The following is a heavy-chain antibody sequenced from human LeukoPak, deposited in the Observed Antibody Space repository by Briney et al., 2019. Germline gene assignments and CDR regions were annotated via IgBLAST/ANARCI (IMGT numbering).Heavy chain of an antibody. Sequence: PSETLSLTCAVYGGSFSGYYWSWIRQPPGKGLEWIGEINHSGSTNYNPSLKSRVTISVDTSKNQFSLKLSSVTAADTAVYYCARGEYYDYVWGSYRRQRDAFDIWGQGTMVTVSS. D-gene: IGHD3-16*02. CDR1: GGSFSGYY. V-gene: IGHV4-34*01. J-gene: IGHJ3*02. CDR2: INHSGST. CDR3: ARGEYYDYVWGSYRRQRDAFDI.